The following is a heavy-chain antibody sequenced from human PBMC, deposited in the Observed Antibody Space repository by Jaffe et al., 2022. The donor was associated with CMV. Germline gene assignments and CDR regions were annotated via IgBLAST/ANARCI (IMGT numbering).Heavy chain of an antibody. CDR1: GGTFSSYA. J-gene: IGHJ6*03. Sequence: QVQLVQSGAEVKKPGSSVKVSCKASGGTFSSYAISWVRQAPGQGLEWMGRIIPILGIANYAQKFQGRVTITADKSTSTAYMELSSLRSEDTAVYYCARENPPDNDFWSGPPGYYYMDVWGKGTTVTVSS. CDR2: IIPILGIA. V-gene: IGHV1-69*09. D-gene: IGHD3-3*01. CDR3: ARENPPDNDFWSGPPGYYYMDV.